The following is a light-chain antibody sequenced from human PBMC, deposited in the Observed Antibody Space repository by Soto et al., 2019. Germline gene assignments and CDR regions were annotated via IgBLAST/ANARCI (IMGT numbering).Light chain of an antibody. Sequence: QSALTQPRSVSGSPGQSVTISCSGTNSDVGGYNYVSWYQQHPGKAPKFMIYDVSKRPSGVPDRFSGSKSGNTASLTISGLQAEDEADYYCCSYAGGYTWMFGGGTKLTVL. CDR1: NSDVGGYNY. J-gene: IGLJ3*02. CDR3: CSYAGGYTWM. CDR2: DVS. V-gene: IGLV2-11*01.